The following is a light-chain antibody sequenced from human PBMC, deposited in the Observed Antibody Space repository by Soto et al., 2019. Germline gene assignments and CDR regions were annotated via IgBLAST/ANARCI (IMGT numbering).Light chain of an antibody. Sequence: QSVLTQPPSVSAAPGQKVTISCSGSASNIGNKYVSWYQQLPGTAPKLLIYENYERPSGIPDRFSGSKSGTSATLGITGLQTGDEADYYCGAWDNSLTGGVFGGGTKLTVL. J-gene: IGLJ2*01. CDR3: GAWDNSLTGGV. V-gene: IGLV1-51*02. CDR1: ASNIGNKY. CDR2: ENY.